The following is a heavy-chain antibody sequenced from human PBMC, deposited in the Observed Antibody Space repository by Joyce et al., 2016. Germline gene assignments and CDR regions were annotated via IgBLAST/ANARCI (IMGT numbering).Heavy chain of an antibody. J-gene: IGHJ4*02. CDR1: GFAFSTYT. D-gene: IGHD6-13*01. Sequence: EVQLVESGGGLVKPGGSLRLSGAASGFAFSTYTMSWVRQAPGKGLEWVSSISDNSRFIYYADSLKGRFTISRDNAKNSLDLQMNSLRAEDTAVYYCGRVDPTEQPIDYWGQGTLVTVSS. CDR3: GRVDPTEQPIDY. V-gene: IGHV3-21*01. CDR2: ISDNSRFI.